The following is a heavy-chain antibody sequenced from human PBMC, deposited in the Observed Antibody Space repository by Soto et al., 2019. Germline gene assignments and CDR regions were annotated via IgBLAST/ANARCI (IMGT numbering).Heavy chain of an antibody. CDR2: IIPILAIA. V-gene: IGHV1-69*02. CDR1: GGTFSSYT. Sequence: QVQLVQSGAEVKKPGSSVKVSCKASGGTFSSYTITWVRQAPGQGLEWMGRIIPILAIANYAQKFQGRVTITADKSTGTAYRELSSLRSEDTAVYYCLNIPHYWGQGTLVTVSS. CDR3: LNIPHY. J-gene: IGHJ4*02.